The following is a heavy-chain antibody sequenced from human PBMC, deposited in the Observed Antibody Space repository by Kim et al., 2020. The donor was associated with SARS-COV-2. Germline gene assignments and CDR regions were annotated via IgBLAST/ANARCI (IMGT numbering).Heavy chain of an antibody. D-gene: IGHD6-19*01. Sequence: GGSLRLSCAASGFTFSGSAMHWVRQASGKGLEWVGRIRSKANSYATAYAASVKGRFTISRDDSKNTAYLQMNSLKTEDTAVYYCTRRRQWPNNDAFDIWGQGTMVTVSS. V-gene: IGHV3-73*01. CDR3: TRRRQWPNNDAFDI. J-gene: IGHJ3*02. CDR1: GFTFSGSA. CDR2: IRSKANSYAT.